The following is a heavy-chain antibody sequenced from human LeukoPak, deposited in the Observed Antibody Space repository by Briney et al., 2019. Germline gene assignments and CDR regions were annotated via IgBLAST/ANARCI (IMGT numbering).Heavy chain of an antibody. D-gene: IGHD1-26*01. CDR2: IIPIFGTA. V-gene: IGHV1-69*01. CDR3: ARGNGGSYYFDY. J-gene: IGHJ4*02. CDR1: GGTFSSYA. Sequence: GASVNVSCKASGGTFSSYAISWVRQAPGQGLEWMGGIIPIFGTANYAQKFQGRVTITADESTSTAYMELSSLRSEDTAVYYCARGNGGSYYFDYWGQGTLVTVSS.